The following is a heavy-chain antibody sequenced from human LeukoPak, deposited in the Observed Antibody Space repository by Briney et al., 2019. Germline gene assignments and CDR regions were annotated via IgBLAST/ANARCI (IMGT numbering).Heavy chain of an antibody. CDR3: VAVLVPAAFWHFDV. D-gene: IGHD2-2*01. J-gene: IGHJ2*01. Sequence: PGTSLRLSCATSGFPFSQHGYHWVRQAPGKGLEWTAVIWVDGTRKYYADSVEGRFTISRDNSKSTLYLQIHSLRPEDTAVYYCVAVLVPAAFWHFDVWGRGTQVTVSS. CDR2: IWVDGTRK. V-gene: IGHV3-33*01. CDR1: GFPFSQHG.